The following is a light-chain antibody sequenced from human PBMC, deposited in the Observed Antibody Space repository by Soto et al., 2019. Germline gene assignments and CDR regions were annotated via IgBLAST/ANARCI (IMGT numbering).Light chain of an antibody. V-gene: IGKV1-5*01. CDR2: AAS. Sequence: DIQMIQSPATLSASVGDRITITCRASENIFKYLAWYQQTSGSAPNLLIYAASDLESGVPSRFSGSGSGTDFTLTIDNLQANDSATYYCQHYNTRSIAFGGGTKVDVK. CDR3: QHYNTRSIA. J-gene: IGKJ4*01. CDR1: ENIFKY.